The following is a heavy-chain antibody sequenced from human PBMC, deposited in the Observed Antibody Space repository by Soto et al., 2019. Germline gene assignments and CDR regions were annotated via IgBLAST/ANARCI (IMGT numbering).Heavy chain of an antibody. J-gene: IGHJ4*02. Sequence: PSETLSLTCTVSGGSISSYYWSWIRQPAGKGLEWIGRIYTSGSTNYNPSLKSRVTMSVDSSKSQVSLKLTSVTAADTAVYFCARILMNYYRLDYWGQGALVTVSS. CDR1: GGSISSYY. V-gene: IGHV4-4*07. D-gene: IGHD3-10*01. CDR3: ARILMNYYRLDY. CDR2: IYTSGST.